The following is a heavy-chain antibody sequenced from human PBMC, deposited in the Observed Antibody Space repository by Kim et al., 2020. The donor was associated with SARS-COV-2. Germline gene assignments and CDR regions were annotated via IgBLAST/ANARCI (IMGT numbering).Heavy chain of an antibody. CDR1: GGSFSGYY. V-gene: IGHV4-34*01. CDR2: INHSGST. Sequence: SETLSLTCAVYGGSFSGYYWSWIRQPPGKGLEWIGEINHSGSTNYNPSLKSRVTISVDTSKNQFSLKLSSVTAADTAVYYCARGGRGYYYDSSGYNYWGQGTLVTVSS. CDR3: ARGGRGYYYDSSGYNY. J-gene: IGHJ4*02. D-gene: IGHD3-22*01.